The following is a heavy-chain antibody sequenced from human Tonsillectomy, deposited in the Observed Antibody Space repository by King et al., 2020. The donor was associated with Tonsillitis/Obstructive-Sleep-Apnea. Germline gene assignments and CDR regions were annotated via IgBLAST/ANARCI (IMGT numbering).Heavy chain of an antibody. CDR2: ISGSGSST. CDR3: AKMGGTTWYYFDY. CDR1: GFTFSTYA. Sequence: VQLVESGGGLIQPGGSLRLSCTASGFTFSTYAMNWVRQAPGKGLEWVSAISGSGSSTYYADSVQGRFTISRDNSKNTLYLQMNSLRAEDTALYYCAKMGGTTWYYFDYWGQGTLVTVSS. D-gene: IGHD6-13*01. J-gene: IGHJ4*02. V-gene: IGHV3-23*04.